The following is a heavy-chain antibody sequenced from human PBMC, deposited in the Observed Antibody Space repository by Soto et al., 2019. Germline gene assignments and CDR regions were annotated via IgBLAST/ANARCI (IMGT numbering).Heavy chain of an antibody. Sequence: GGSLRLSCAASGFTFSSYAMHWVRQAPGKGLEWVAVISYDGSNKYYADSVKGRFTISRDNSKNTLYLQMNSLRAEDTAVYYCAREDCSGGSCYSNQDVYYFDYWGQGTLVTV. D-gene: IGHD2-15*01. CDR2: ISYDGSNK. J-gene: IGHJ4*02. CDR1: GFTFSSYA. V-gene: IGHV3-30-3*01. CDR3: AREDCSGGSCYSNQDVYYFDY.